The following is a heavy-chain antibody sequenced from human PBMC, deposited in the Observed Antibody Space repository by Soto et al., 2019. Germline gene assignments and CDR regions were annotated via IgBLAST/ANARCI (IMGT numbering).Heavy chain of an antibody. D-gene: IGHD3-16*02. J-gene: IGHJ4*02. CDR1: GYTFTAYA. Sequence: VKVSCKATGYTFTAYAMHWVRQAPGQRLEWMGWINPANGNTKYSQKFQGRLTITSDTSANTVYMELNSLTSEDTAMYYCTRSAISPYGGLIGPFDYWGQGNLVTVSS. CDR3: TRSAISPYGGLIGPFDY. V-gene: IGHV1-3*01. CDR2: INPANGNT.